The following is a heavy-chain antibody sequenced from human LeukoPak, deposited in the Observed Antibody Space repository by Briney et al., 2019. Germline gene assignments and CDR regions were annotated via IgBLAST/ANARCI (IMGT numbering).Heavy chain of an antibody. D-gene: IGHD6-13*01. J-gene: IGHJ1*01. Sequence: SVKVSCKASGYTFTRYYMQWVRQAPGQGREGMGWINPNNGDTKYDPKFQGRVTLSRDTSISTAYMELSRLRSDDTAVYYCARAHVLRSSSRSFQHWGQGTLVSVAS. CDR1: GYTFTRYY. CDR2: INPNNGDT. V-gene: IGHV1-2*02. CDR3: ARAHVLRSSSRSFQH.